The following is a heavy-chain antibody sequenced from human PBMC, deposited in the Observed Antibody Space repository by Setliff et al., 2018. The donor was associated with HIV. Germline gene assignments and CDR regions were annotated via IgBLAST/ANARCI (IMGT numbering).Heavy chain of an antibody. D-gene: IGHD6-13*01. CDR1: GGSINTGSYY. J-gene: IGHJ3*02. CDR2: IYFSGST. V-gene: IGHV4-61*09. CDR3: ARESIAAAYASDM. Sequence: PSETLSLTCTVSGGSINTGSYYWSWIRQPAGKGLEWIGHIYFSGSTNYNPSLKSRVTMLIDTSKNQFSLRLSSVTAADTAVYYCARESIAAAYASDMWGQGTMVTVSS.